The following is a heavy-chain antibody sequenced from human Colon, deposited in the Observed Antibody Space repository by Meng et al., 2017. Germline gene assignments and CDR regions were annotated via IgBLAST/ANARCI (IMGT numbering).Heavy chain of an antibody. CDR2: ISSSGSTI. V-gene: IGHV3-11*01. CDR1: GFTFSDYY. J-gene: IGHJ4*02. CDR3: ARDFTGIAARLGQLYYFDY. Sequence: GGSLRLSCAASGFTFSDYYMSWIRQAPGKGLEWVSYISSSGSTIYYADSVKGRFTISRDNAKNSLYLQMNSLRAEDTAVYYCARDFTGIAARLGQLYYFDYWGQGTLVTVSS. D-gene: IGHD6-6*01.